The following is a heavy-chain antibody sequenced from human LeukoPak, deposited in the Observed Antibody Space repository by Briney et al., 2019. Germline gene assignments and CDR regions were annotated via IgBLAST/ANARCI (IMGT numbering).Heavy chain of an antibody. Sequence: SQTLSLTCTVSGGSISSGDYYWSWIRQPPGKGLEWIGYIYYSGSTYYNPSLKSRVTISVDTSKNQFSLKLSSVTAADTAVYYCARGSAGYSGYENYWFDPWGQGTLVIVSS. V-gene: IGHV4-30-4*01. J-gene: IGHJ5*02. CDR3: ARGSAGYSGYENYWFDP. D-gene: IGHD5-12*01. CDR2: IYYSGST. CDR1: GGSISSGDYY.